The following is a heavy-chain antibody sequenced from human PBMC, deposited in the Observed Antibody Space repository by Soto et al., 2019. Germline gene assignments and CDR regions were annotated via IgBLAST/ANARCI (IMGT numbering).Heavy chain of an antibody. D-gene: IGHD5-12*01. CDR3: ARDLSGYALYFDY. CDR1: GGSISSGGYY. J-gene: IGHJ4*02. Sequence: QVQLQESGPGLVKPSQTLSLTCTVSGGSISSGGYYWSWIRQHPGKGLEWIGYIYYSGSTYYNPSFKGRVTISVETSKNQFSLKLSSVTAADTAVYYCARDLSGYALYFDYWGQGTLVTVFS. V-gene: IGHV4-31*03. CDR2: IYYSGST.